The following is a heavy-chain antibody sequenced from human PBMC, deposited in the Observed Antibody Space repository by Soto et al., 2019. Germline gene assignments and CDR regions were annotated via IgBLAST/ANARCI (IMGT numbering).Heavy chain of an antibody. Sequence: EVQLLESGGGLVQPGGSLRLSCAASGFTFSSYAMSWVRQAPGKGLEWVSAISGSGGRTYYAASVKGQFTISRDSSKNTLYLQMNSLRAEDTAVYYCAKARAQSYDFWSGYPVDYWGQGTLVTVSS. CDR2: ISGSGGRT. J-gene: IGHJ4*02. V-gene: IGHV3-23*01. D-gene: IGHD3-3*01. CDR1: GFTFSSYA. CDR3: AKARAQSYDFWSGYPVDY.